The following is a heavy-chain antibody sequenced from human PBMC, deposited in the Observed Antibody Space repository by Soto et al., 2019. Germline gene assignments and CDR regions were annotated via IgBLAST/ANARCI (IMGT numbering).Heavy chain of an antibody. D-gene: IGHD6-13*01. J-gene: IGHJ4*02. CDR3: ARSIAAAGITMVYFDY. CDR1: GYTFTSYG. V-gene: IGHV1-18*01. CDR2: ISAYNGNT. Sequence: ASVKVSCKASGYTFTSYGISWVRQAPGQGLEWMGWISAYNGNTNYAQKLQGRVTMTTDTSTSTAYMELRSLRSDDTAVYYCARSIAAAGITMVYFDYWGQGTLVTVSS.